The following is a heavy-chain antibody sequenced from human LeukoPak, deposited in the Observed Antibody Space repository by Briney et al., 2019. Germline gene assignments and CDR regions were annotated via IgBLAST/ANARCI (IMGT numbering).Heavy chain of an antibody. CDR3: TTDLGLTMIRGVIVS. Sequence: PGGSLRLSCEASGFTFTNAWMNWVRQAPGKGLAWVGRIKGKGDGETTDYAAPVKDRFTMSRDDSKATLYLQMNYLEAEDTAVYYCTTDLGLTMIRGVIVSWGQGALVTVSS. CDR1: GFTFTNAW. J-gene: IGHJ4*02. D-gene: IGHD3-10*01. V-gene: IGHV3-15*01. CDR2: IKGKGDGETT.